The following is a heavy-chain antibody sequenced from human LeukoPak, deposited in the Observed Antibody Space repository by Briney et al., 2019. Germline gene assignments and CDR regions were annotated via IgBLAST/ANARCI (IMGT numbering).Heavy chain of an antibody. D-gene: IGHD3-3*01. CDR2: IKQDGSEK. CDR1: GFTFTTYW. CDR3: ARVASGYPDY. Sequence: GGSLRLSCAASGFTFTTYWMSWVRQAPGKGLEWVANIKQDGSEKYSVDAVKGRFTISRDNAKNSLYLQMNSLRAEDTAVYYCARVASGYPDYWGQGTLVTVSS. V-gene: IGHV3-7*04. J-gene: IGHJ4*02.